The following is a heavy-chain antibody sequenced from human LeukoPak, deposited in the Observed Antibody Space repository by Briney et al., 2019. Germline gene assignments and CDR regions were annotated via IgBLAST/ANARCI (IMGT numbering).Heavy chain of an antibody. J-gene: IGHJ4*02. V-gene: IGHV3-23*01. CDR2: ISGSGGST. Sequence: PGGSLRLSCAASGFTFSSYAMSWVRQAPGKGLEWVSAISGSGGSTYYADSVKGRFTISRDNSKNTLYLQMNSLRAEDTAVYYCAKDRGRYSGYDYADYWGQGTLVTVPS. CDR1: GFTFSSYA. D-gene: IGHD5-12*01. CDR3: AKDRGRYSGYDYADY.